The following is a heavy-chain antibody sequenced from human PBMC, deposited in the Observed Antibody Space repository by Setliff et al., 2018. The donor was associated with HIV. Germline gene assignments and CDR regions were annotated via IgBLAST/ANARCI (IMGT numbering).Heavy chain of an antibody. CDR2: IIPVFRTA. V-gene: IGHV1-69*13. CDR1: GGTFSSYA. J-gene: IGHJ2*01. Sequence: EASVKVSCKASGGTFSSYAISWVRQAPGQGLEWMGGIIPVFRTANYAQKFQGRVTITADESTSTAYMELSSLRSEDTAVYYCANSVTDASYWYFIHWGRGSPVTVSS. CDR3: ANSVTDASYWYFIH. D-gene: IGHD4-17*01.